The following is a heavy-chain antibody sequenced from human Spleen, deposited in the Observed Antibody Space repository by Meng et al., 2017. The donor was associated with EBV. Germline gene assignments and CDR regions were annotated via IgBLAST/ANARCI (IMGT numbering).Heavy chain of an antibody. V-gene: IGHV1-2*04. Sequence: QVQLVQSWTEVKKPGASVKVSRKASRNPFTGYYIHWVRQAPGQGLEWMGWINPNSGGTNYAQKFQGWVTMTRDTSISTGYMELSRLRSDDTAVYYCARGEQTEVWFDPWGQGTLVTVSS. CDR2: INPNSGGT. J-gene: IGHJ5*02. CDR1: RNPFTGYY. CDR3: ARGEQTEVWFDP. D-gene: IGHD1/OR15-1a*01.